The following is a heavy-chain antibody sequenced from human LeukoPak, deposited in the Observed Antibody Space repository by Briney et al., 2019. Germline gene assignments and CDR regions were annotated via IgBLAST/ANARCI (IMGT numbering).Heavy chain of an antibody. D-gene: IGHD6-13*01. Sequence: GGSLRLSCAASGFTFSSYAMSWVRQAPGKGLEWVSAISGSGGSTYYADSVKGRFTISRDNSKNTLYLQMNSLRADDTAVYYCARRGGSSWSSFDYWGQGSLVTVSS. CDR3: ARRGGSSWSSFDY. CDR1: GFTFSSYA. J-gene: IGHJ4*02. V-gene: IGHV3-23*01. CDR2: ISGSGGST.